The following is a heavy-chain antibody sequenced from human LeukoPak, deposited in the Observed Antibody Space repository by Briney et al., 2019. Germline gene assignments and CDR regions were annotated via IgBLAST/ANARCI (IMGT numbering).Heavy chain of an antibody. CDR1: RGTFKTDT. J-gene: IGHJ4*02. V-gene: IGHV1-69*05. CDR3: AAPTLGYCTYGVCHFDY. D-gene: IGHD2-8*01. CDR2: IIPIFGTA. Sequence: SVKVSSKASRGTFKTDTISWVRPAPGQGLEWMGWIIPIFGTANYAQKCQGRVTITTDKSTSTAYMELSSLRSEDTAVYYCAAPTLGYCTYGVCHFDYWGQGTLVTVSS.